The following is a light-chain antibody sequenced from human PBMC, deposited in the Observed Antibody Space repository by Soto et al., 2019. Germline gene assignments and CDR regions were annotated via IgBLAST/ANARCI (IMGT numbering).Light chain of an antibody. CDR2: DAS. Sequence: DIQMTQSPSSLSASVGDRVTITCQASQDIKNYLNWYQQKPGKAPNLLIYDASNLKTGVPSRFSGSGAGTHFTFTISSLQPEDIATYYCQHYDHLPPLSFGGGTKVDIK. J-gene: IGKJ4*01. CDR3: QHYDHLPPLS. CDR1: QDIKNY. V-gene: IGKV1-33*01.